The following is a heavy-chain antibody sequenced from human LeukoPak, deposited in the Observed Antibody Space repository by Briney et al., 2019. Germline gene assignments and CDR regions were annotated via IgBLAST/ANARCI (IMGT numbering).Heavy chain of an antibody. D-gene: IGHD2-2*02. V-gene: IGHV4-39*01. CDR3: ARPNHKDHCSSAGCYRYFDY. CDR2: TYYSGST. CDR1: GGSISSSSYY. Sequence: SETLSLTCTVSGGSISSSSYYWGWIRQPPGKGLEWIGSTYYSGSTYYNPSLKSRVTISVDTSKNQFSLKLSSVTAADTAVYYCARPNHKDHCSSAGCYRYFDYWGQGTLVTVSS. J-gene: IGHJ4*02.